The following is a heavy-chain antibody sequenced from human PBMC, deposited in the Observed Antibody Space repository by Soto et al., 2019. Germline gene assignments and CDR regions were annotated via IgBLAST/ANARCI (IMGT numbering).Heavy chain of an antibody. CDR3: VCDRNHYSSDC. J-gene: IGHJ4*02. Sequence: GRSLRLSCAASGFMFSGHYMTWIRQAPGKGLEWVSKISGGGTTMYYADSVKGRFTVSRDNAKNSLYLEMNSLRAEDTAVYYCVCDRNHYSSDCWCKGTRITFSS. CDR2: ISGGGTTM. D-gene: IGHD3-10*01. V-gene: IGHV3-11*01. CDR1: GFMFSGHY.